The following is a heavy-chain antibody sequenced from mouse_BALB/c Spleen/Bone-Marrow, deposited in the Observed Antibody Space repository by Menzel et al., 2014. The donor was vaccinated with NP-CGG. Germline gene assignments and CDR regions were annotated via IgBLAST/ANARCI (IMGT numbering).Heavy chain of an antibody. V-gene: IGHV5-17*02. J-gene: IGHJ4*01. CDR2: ISNGSSTI. Sequence: DVHLVESGGGLVQPGGSRKLSCAASGFTFSSLGMHWVRQAPEKGLEWVAYISNGSSTIYYADTVKGRFTISRDNPKNTLFLQMTSLRSEDTAMYYCARKGAMITHYYAMDYWGQGTSVTVSS. CDR3: ARKGAMITHYYAMDY. CDR1: GFTFSSLG. D-gene: IGHD2-4*01.